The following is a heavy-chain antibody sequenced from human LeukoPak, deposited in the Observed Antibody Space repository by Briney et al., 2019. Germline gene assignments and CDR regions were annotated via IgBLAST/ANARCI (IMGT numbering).Heavy chain of an antibody. J-gene: IGHJ4*02. CDR3: ASRIGGTTFDY. Sequence: SETLSLTCAVYGGSFSGYYWSWIRQPPGKGLEWIGEITHSGSTNYNPSLKSRVTISVDTSKNQFSLKLNSVTAADTAIYYCASRIGGTTFDYWGQGTLVTVSS. V-gene: IGHV4-34*01. CDR1: GGSFSGYY. CDR2: ITHSGST. D-gene: IGHD2-15*01.